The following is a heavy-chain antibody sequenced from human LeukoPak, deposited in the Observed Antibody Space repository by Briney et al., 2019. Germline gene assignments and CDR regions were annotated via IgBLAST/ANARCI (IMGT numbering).Heavy chain of an antibody. J-gene: IGHJ4*02. D-gene: IGHD3-10*01. CDR3: VYYYGSGSVEY. Sequence: ASETLSLTCTVSGGSITSSNYYWGWIRQPPGKGLEWIGSFYYSGSTNYNPSLKSRVNISVDTSKNQFSLKLSSVTAADTAVYYCVYYYGSGSVEYWGQGTLVTVSS. CDR1: GGSITSSNYY. CDR2: FYYSGST. V-gene: IGHV4-39*01.